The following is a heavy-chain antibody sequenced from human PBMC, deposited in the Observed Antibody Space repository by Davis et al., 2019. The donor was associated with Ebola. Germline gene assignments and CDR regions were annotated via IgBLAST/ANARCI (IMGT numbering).Heavy chain of an antibody. CDR1: GYSFSSYW. CDR3: ARARVGRRLQLGYFDY. Sequence: GESLKISCKGSGYSFSSYWIGWVRQMPGEGLEWMGIIYPGDSDTRYSPSFQGQGTISADKSISTAYLQWSSLKASDTAIYYCARARVGRRLQLGYFDYWGQGTLVTVSS. J-gene: IGHJ4*02. D-gene: IGHD5-24*01. CDR2: IYPGDSDT. V-gene: IGHV5-51*01.